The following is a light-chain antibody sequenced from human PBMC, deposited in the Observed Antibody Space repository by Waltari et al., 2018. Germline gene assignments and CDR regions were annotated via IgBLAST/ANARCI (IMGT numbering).Light chain of an antibody. V-gene: IGKV3-20*01. Sequence: ETILTQSPDTLSLSPGERATLSCRTSENVYSHYLAWYQQKRGQAPRLLIYGAPTRATGIPDRFSGAGSGTEFTLTISRLEPEDFAVYFCHQYGASPYTFGQGTRLEIK. CDR2: GAP. CDR1: ENVYSHY. J-gene: IGKJ2*01. CDR3: HQYGASPYT.